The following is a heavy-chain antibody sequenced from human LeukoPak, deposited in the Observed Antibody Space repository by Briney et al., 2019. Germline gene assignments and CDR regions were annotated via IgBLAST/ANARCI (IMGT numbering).Heavy chain of an antibody. Sequence: ASVKVSCKASGYTFTSYDINWVRQATGQGLEWIGWMNPNSGNTGYAQKFQGRVTMTRNTSISTAYMELSSLRSEDTAVYYCASLYSSSSGYYYYYGMDVWGQGTTVTVSS. J-gene: IGHJ6*02. V-gene: IGHV1-8*01. CDR2: MNPNSGNT. D-gene: IGHD6-6*01. CDR1: GYTFTSYD. CDR3: ASLYSSSSGYYYYYGMDV.